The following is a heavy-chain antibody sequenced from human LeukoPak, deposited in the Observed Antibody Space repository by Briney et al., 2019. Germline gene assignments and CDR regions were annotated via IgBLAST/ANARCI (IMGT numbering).Heavy chain of an antibody. CDR1: GFTFSNYG. V-gene: IGHV3-23*01. CDR3: AKDRRSYGGTSFDS. Sequence: GGSLRLSCAASGFTFSNYGMSWVRQATGGGLDWISLTSDSTWYADSVKGRFTISRDVSQSTLYLQMNSLRAEDTAVYYCAKDRRSYGGTSFDSWEQGTLVTVSS. CDR2: TSDST. D-gene: IGHD4-23*01. J-gene: IGHJ4*02.